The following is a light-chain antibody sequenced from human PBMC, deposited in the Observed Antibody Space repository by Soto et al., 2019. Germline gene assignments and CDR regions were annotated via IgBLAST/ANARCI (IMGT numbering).Light chain of an antibody. Sequence: QSVLTQTPSASGTPGQRVTISCSGSSSNIGSNYVYWYQQLPGTAPKLLIYSPNQRPSGVPDRFSGSKSGTSASLAISGLRSEDEADYYCAAWDDSLSGRVFGGGTQLTVL. CDR3: AAWDDSLSGRV. V-gene: IGLV1-47*02. CDR2: SPN. J-gene: IGLJ2*01. CDR1: SSNIGSNY.